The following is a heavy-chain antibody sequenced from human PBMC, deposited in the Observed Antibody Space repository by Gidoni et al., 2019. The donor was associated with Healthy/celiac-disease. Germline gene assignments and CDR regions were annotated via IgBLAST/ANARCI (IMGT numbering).Heavy chain of an antibody. D-gene: IGHD3-9*01. CDR3: ARVKTYYDILTGYRYWYFDL. Sequence: QVQLQESGPGLVKPSQTLSLTCTVSGGSISSGDYSWSWIRQPPGKGLEWIGYIYYSGSTYYNPSLKSRVTISVDTSKNHFSLKLSSVTAADTAVYYCARVKTYYDILTGYRYWYFDLWGRGTLVTVSS. J-gene: IGHJ2*01. CDR2: IYYSGST. V-gene: IGHV4-30-4*01. CDR1: GGSISSGDYS.